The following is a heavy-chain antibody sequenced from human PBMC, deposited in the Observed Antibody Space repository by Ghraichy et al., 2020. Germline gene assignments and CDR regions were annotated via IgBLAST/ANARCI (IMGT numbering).Heavy chain of an antibody. CDR3: ARALVPAALYYYYMDV. V-gene: IGHV4-59*01. J-gene: IGHJ6*03. CDR1: GGSISSYY. CDR2: IYYSGST. D-gene: IGHD2-2*01. Sequence: SETLSLTCTVSGGSISSYYWSWIRQPPGKGLEWIGYIYYSGSTNYNPSLKSRVTISVDTSKNQFSLKLSSVTAADTAVYYCARALVPAALYYYYMDVWGKGTTVTVSS.